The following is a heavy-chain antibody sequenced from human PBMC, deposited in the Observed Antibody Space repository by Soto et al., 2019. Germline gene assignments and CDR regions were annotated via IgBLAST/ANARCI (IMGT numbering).Heavy chain of an antibody. V-gene: IGHV3-23*01. CDR3: AKRSSSSNFDY. CDR1: GFTFSSYA. D-gene: IGHD6-6*01. CDR2: ISGSDDST. Sequence: EVQLLESGGGLVQPGESLRLSCAASGFTFSSYAMSWVRQAPGKGLEWVSVISGSDDSTYYADSVKGRFTISRDNSKNPLYLQMNSLRAEDTAVYYCAKRSSSSNFDYWGQGTLVTVSS. J-gene: IGHJ4*02.